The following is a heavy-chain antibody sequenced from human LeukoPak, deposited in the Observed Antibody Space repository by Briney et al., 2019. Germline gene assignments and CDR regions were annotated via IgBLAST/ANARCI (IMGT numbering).Heavy chain of an antibody. CDR3: ARDSSGYPDY. CDR2: IIPIFGTA. V-gene: IGHV1-69*05. CDR1: GGTFSSYA. Sequence: SVKVSCKASGGTFSSYAISWVRQAPGQGLEWMGVIIPIFGTANYAQKLQGRVTMTTDTSTSTAYMELRSLRSDDTAVYYCARDSSGYPDYWGQGTLVTVSS. J-gene: IGHJ4*02. D-gene: IGHD3-22*01.